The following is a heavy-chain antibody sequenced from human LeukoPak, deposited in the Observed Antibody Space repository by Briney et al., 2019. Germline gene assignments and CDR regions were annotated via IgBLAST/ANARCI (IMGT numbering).Heavy chain of an antibody. Sequence: GGSLRLSCAASGFTFSSYWMSWVRQAPGKGLEWVAHIKQDGSEKYYVDSVKGRFTISRDNAKNSLYLQMNSLRAEDTAVYYCAATYYYGSGSGGGFDYWGQGTLVTVSS. CDR1: GFTFSSYW. D-gene: IGHD3-10*01. CDR3: AATYYYGSGSGGGFDY. V-gene: IGHV3-7*01. J-gene: IGHJ4*02. CDR2: IKQDGSEK.